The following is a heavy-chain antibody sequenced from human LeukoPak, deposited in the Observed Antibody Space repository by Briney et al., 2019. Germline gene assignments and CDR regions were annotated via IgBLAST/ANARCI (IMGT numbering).Heavy chain of an antibody. CDR3: ARGRAVAGIYYYYYGMDV. CDR2: IYTSGST. CDR1: GGSISSYY. J-gene: IGHJ6*02. D-gene: IGHD6-19*01. V-gene: IGHV4-4*07. Sequence: SETLSLTCTVSGGSISSYYWSWIRQPAGKGLEWIGRIYTSGSTNYNPSLKSRVTMSVDTSKNQFSLKLSSVTAADTAVYYCARGRAVAGIYYYYYGMDVWGQGTTVTVSS.